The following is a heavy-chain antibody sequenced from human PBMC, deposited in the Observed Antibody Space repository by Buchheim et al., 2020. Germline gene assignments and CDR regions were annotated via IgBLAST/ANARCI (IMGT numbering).Heavy chain of an antibody. CDR1: GGSFSGYY. D-gene: IGHD3-10*01. Sequence: QVQLQQWGAGLLKPSETLSLTCAVYGGSFSGYYWSWIRQPPGKGLEWIGEINHSGSTNYNPSLKSRVTISVDTSKNQFSLKLSSVTAADTAVYYCARPSGYYYYGMDVWGQGTT. V-gene: IGHV4-34*01. J-gene: IGHJ6*02. CDR3: ARPSGYYYYGMDV. CDR2: INHSGST.